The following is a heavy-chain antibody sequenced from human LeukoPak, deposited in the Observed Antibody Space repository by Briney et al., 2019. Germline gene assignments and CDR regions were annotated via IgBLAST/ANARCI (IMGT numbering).Heavy chain of an antibody. CDR3: VRGQTIDY. CDR2: IKSDGTGI. Sequence: GGSLRLSCAASGFTFSDYWMYWVRQAPGKGLVWVSRIKSDGTGILYADFVEGRFTISRDNAKNALYLQMTNLRDEDTAVYYCVRGQTIDYWGQGILVTVSS. V-gene: IGHV3-74*03. J-gene: IGHJ4*02. D-gene: IGHD3-10*01. CDR1: GFTFSDYW.